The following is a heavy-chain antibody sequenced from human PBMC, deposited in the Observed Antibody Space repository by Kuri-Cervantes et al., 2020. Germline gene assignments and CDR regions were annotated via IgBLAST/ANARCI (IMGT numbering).Heavy chain of an antibody. J-gene: IGHJ4*02. CDR1: GGSFSGYY. D-gene: IGHD1-20*01. V-gene: IGHV3-7*04. Sequence: ETLSLTCAVYGGSFSGYYWSWVRQAPGKGLEWVANIKRDGNEKYYVDSVKGRFTISRDSAKNSLYLQMNSLRAEDTAVYYCTRMNNWSFDYWGQGTLVTVSS. CDR3: TRMNNWSFDY. CDR2: IKRDGNEK.